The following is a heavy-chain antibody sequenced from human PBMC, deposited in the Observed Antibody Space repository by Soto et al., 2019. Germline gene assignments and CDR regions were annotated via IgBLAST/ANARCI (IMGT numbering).Heavy chain of an antibody. J-gene: IGHJ3*02. CDR3: ARDPGSSWYPGAFDI. CDR1: GFTFSSYS. V-gene: IGHV3-21*01. CDR2: ISSSSSYI. Sequence: PGGSLRLSCAASGFTFSSYSMNWVRQAPGKGLEWVSSISSSSSYIYYADSVKGRFTISRDNAKNSLYLQMNSLRAEDTAVYYCARDPGSSWYPGAFDIWGQGTMVTVSS. D-gene: IGHD6-13*01.